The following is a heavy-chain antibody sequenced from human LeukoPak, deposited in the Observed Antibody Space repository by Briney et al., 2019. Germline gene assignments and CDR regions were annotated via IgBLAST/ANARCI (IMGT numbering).Heavy chain of an antibody. CDR1: GFTFSNFA. J-gene: IGHJ4*02. CDR2: ITESGGRT. Sequence: PGGSLRLSCAASGFTFSNFAMTWVRQAPGKGLEWVSSITESGGRTYYADSMKGRLTISRDNSRNTVYLQLSSLRVEDTAVYYCTKGSRATYDYWGQGTLVTVSS. V-gene: IGHV3-23*01. CDR3: TKGSRATYDY.